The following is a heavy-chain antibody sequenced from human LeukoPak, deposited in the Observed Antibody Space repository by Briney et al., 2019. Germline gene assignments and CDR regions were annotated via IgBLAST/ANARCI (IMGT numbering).Heavy chain of an antibody. J-gene: IGHJ4*02. CDR3: ARVVEASGWNLDY. CDR1: GGSFSGYY. V-gene: IGHV4-34*01. Sequence: SETLSLTCAVYGGSFSGYYWSWIRQPPGKGLEWIGEINHSGSTNYNPSLKSRVTISLDTSKNQFSLKLSSVTAADTAVYYCARVVEASGWNLDYWGQGTLVTVSS. CDR2: INHSGST. D-gene: IGHD6-19*01.